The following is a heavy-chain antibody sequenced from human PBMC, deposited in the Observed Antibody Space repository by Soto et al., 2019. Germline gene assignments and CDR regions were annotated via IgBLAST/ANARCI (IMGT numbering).Heavy chain of an antibody. V-gene: IGHV4-30-2*06. J-gene: IGHJ5*02. D-gene: IGHD3-22*01. Sequence: SETLSLTCSVSGGSMNSGSHSWNWIRQSAGKGLEWIGFVYYSGTTYYNPALSSRVTISVDRAKSQFSLQLRSVTAADTAVYFCAIGLFGYDDGIYPSLQNWFDPWSQGTRVTLSS. CDR1: GGSMNSGSHS. CDR3: AIGLFGYDDGIYPSLQNWFDP. CDR2: VYYSGTT.